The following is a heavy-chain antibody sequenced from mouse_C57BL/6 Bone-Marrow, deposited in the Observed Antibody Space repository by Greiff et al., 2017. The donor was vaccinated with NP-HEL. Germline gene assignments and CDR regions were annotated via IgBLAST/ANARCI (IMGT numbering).Heavy chain of an antibody. Sequence: EVQLVESGGDLVKPGGSLKLSCAASGFTFSSYGMSWVRQTPDKRLEWVATISSGGSYTYYPDSVKGRFTISRDNAKNTLYLQMSSLKSEDTAMYYCARLGGNYVFAWFAYWGQGTLVTVSA. D-gene: IGHD2-1*01. CDR3: ARLGGNYVFAWFAY. V-gene: IGHV5-6*01. CDR1: GFTFSSYG. J-gene: IGHJ3*01. CDR2: ISSGGSYT.